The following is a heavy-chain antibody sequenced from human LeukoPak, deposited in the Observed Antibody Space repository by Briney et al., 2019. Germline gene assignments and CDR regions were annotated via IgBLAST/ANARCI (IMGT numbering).Heavy chain of an antibody. J-gene: IGHJ4*02. V-gene: IGHV3-21*01. CDR2: ISSSSSYI. CDR1: GFTFSSYS. D-gene: IGHD2-2*01. Sequence: GGSLRLSCAASGFTFSSYSMNWVRQAPGKGLEWVSSISSSSSYIYYADSVKGRFTISRDNAKNSLYLQMNSLRAEDTAVYYCARGRIVPAASTYYSDYWGQGTLVTVSS. CDR3: ARGRIVPAASTYYSDY.